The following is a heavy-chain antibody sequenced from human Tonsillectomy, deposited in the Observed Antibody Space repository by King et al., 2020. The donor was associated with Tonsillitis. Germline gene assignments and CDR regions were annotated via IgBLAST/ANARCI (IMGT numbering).Heavy chain of an antibody. D-gene: IGHD3-3*01. CDR1: GYTFTSYD. V-gene: IGHV1-8*01. CDR3: ARAQYYDFWSGYYSYYNGMDV. J-gene: IGHJ6*02. Sequence: VQLVQSGAEVKKPGASVKVSCKASGYTFTSYDINWVRQATGQGLEWMGWMNPNSGNTGYAQKFQGRVTMTRNTSISTAYMELSSLRSEDTAVYYCARAQYYDFWSGYYSYYNGMDVWGQGTTVTVSS. CDR2: MNPNSGNT.